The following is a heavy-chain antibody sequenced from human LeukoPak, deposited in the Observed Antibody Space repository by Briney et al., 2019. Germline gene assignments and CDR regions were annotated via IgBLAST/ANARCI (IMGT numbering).Heavy chain of an antibody. CDR1: GGSISSYY. CDR3: ARAHYDILTGYYRFDY. CDR2: IYTSGST. Sequence: PSETLSLTCTVSGGSISSYYWSWIRQPAGKGLEWIGRIYTSGSTNYNPSLKSRVTMSVDTSKNQFSLKLSSVTAADTAVYYCARAHYDILTGYYRFDYWGQGTLVTVSS. V-gene: IGHV4-4*07. J-gene: IGHJ4*02. D-gene: IGHD3-9*01.